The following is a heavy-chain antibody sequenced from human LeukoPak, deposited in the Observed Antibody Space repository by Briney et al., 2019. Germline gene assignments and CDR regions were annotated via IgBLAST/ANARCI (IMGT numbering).Heavy chain of an antibody. J-gene: IGHJ4*02. D-gene: IGHD4-11*01. Sequence: GGSLRLSCAASGFTFSSYSMNWVRQAPGKGLEWVSSISSSSSSYIYYADSVKGRFTISRDNAKNSLYLQMNGLRAEDTAVYYCARDDITETVKGDGSNAFDYWGQGTLVTVSS. V-gene: IGHV3-21*01. CDR3: ARDDITETVKGDGSNAFDY. CDR2: ISSSSSSYI. CDR1: GFTFSSYS.